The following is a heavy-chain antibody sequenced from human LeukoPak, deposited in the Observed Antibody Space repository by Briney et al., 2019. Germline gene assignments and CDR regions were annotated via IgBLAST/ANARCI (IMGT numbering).Heavy chain of an antibody. D-gene: IGHD6-6*01. CDR1: GGSFSGYY. CDR2: INHSGST. J-gene: IGHJ4*02. V-gene: IGHV4-34*01. Sequence: KTSETLSLTCAVYGGSFSGYYWSWIRQPPGKGLEWIGEINHSGSTNYNPSLKSRVTISLDTSKNQFSLKLSSVTAADTAVYYCAGRDYSSSSDYWGQGTLVTVSS. CDR3: AGRDYSSSSDY.